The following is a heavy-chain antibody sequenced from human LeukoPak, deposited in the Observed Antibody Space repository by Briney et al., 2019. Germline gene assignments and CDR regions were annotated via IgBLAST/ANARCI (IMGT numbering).Heavy chain of an antibody. J-gene: IGHJ4*02. CDR3: ALLAVASDFDS. D-gene: IGHD6-19*01. V-gene: IGHV3-48*03. CDR2: IGSSGTTI. Sequence: GGSLRLSCAVSGFPFSVYEMNWVRQAPGKGLEWVSNIGSSGTTIYYADSVRGRFSISRDNAKTSLYLQMNSLRVEDTAVYYCALLAVASDFDSWARGGEVTVSS. CDR1: GFPFSVYE.